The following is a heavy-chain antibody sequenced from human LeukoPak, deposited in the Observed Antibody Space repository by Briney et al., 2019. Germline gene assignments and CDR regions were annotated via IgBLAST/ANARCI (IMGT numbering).Heavy chain of an antibody. CDR2: ISSSSSYI. CDR1: GFTFSSYS. V-gene: IGHV3-21*01. CDR3: AREGPLMRAFDI. Sequence: GGSLRLSCAASGFTFSSYSMNWVRQAPGKGLEWVSSISSSSSYIYYADSVKGRFTISRDNAKNSLYLQVNSLRAEDTAVYYCAREGPLMRAFDIWGQGTMVTVSS. J-gene: IGHJ3*02. D-gene: IGHD3-9*01.